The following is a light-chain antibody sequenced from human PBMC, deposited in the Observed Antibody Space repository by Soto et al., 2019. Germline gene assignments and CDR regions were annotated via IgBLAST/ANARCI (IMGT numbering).Light chain of an antibody. J-gene: IGKJ3*01. Sequence: EIVLTQSPGTLSLSPGERATLSCRASQSVSSNNLAWYQQRPGQAPRVVIYGASTRATGIPERFSGSGSGTDFTLTISRLEPEDFAVYYCLQYGRSPFTFGPGTKVDIK. CDR3: LQYGRSPFT. CDR1: QSVSSNN. V-gene: IGKV3-20*01. CDR2: GAS.